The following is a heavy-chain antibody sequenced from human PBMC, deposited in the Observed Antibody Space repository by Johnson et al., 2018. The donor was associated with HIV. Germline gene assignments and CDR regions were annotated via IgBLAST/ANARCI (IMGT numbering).Heavy chain of an antibody. J-gene: IGHJ3*02. Sequence: QVQLVESGGGLVQPGRSLRLSCAASGFTFSSYGMHWVRQAPGKGLEWVAVIWYDGSNKYYADSVKGRFTISRDNSKNTLYLQMNSLRAEDTAVYYCAKDGDHSGSPPEAFDIWGQGTMVTVSS. CDR1: GFTFSSYG. D-gene: IGHD1-26*01. CDR2: IWYDGSNK. V-gene: IGHV3-33*06. CDR3: AKDGDHSGSPPEAFDI.